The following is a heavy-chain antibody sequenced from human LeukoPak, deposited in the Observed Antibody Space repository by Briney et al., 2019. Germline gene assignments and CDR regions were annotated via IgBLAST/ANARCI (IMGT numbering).Heavy chain of an antibody. Sequence: PGGSLRLSCAASGFTFSDYYMSWVRQAPGKGLEWVSVISSGVSTYYADSVKGRFTISRDNSKNTLYLQMNSLRAEDTAVYYCARELPYYYGSLDPWGQGTLVTVSS. CDR2: ISSGVST. D-gene: IGHD3-10*01. CDR1: GFTFSDYY. J-gene: IGHJ5*02. V-gene: IGHV3-53*01. CDR3: ARELPYYYGSLDP.